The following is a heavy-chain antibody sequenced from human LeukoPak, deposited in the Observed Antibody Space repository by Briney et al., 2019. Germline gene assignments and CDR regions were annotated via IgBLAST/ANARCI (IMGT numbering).Heavy chain of an antibody. CDR3: AKDIVVVPAATRYFDY. CDR1: GFTFSSYA. V-gene: IGHV3-23*01. D-gene: IGHD2-2*01. Sequence: GGSLRLSCAASGFTFSSYAMSWVRQAPGKGLEWVSAISGSGGSTYYADSVKGRFTSSRDNSKNTLYLQMNSLRAEDTAVYYCAKDIVVVPAATRYFDYWGQGTLVTVSS. CDR2: ISGSGGST. J-gene: IGHJ4*02.